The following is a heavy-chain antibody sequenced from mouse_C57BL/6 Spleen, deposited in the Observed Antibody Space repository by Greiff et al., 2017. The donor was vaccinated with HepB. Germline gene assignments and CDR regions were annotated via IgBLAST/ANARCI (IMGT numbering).Heavy chain of an antibody. J-gene: IGHJ3*01. CDR1: GYTFTDYN. Sequence: EVQLQQSGPELVKPGASVKIPCKASGYTFTDYNMDWVKQSHGKSLEWIGDINPNNGGTIYNQKFKGKATLTVDKSSSTAYMELRSLTSEDTAGYYCARPGGDDYDDVLAYWGQGTLVTVSA. V-gene: IGHV1-18*01. D-gene: IGHD2-4*01. CDR3: ARPGGDDYDDVLAY. CDR2: INPNNGGT.